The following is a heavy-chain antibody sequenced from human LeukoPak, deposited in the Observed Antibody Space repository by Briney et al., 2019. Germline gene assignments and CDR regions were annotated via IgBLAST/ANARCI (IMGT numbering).Heavy chain of an antibody. J-gene: IGHJ4*02. D-gene: IGHD1-26*01. CDR1: GFTFDDYA. Sequence: GGSLRLSCAASGFTFDDYAMHWVRQAPGKGLEWVSGISWNSGSIDYADSVKGRFTISRDNAKSSLYLQMNSLRPEDMALYYCAKSTWGQSGSSLYFDYWGQGALVTVSS. V-gene: IGHV3-9*03. CDR2: ISWNSGSI. CDR3: AKSTWGQSGSSLYFDY.